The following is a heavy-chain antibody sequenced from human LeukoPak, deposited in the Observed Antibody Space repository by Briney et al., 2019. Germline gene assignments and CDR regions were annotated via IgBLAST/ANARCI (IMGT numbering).Heavy chain of an antibody. CDR3: AREMTPADYGSGSYYY. D-gene: IGHD3-10*01. V-gene: IGHV3-48*03. Sequence: PGGSLRLSCAASGFTFSSYEMNWVRQAPGKGLEWVSYISSSGSTIYYADSVKGRFTISRDNAKNSLYLQMNSLRAEDTAVYYCAREMTPADYGSGSYYYWGQGTLVTVSS. CDR1: GFTFSSYE. J-gene: IGHJ4*02. CDR2: ISSSGSTI.